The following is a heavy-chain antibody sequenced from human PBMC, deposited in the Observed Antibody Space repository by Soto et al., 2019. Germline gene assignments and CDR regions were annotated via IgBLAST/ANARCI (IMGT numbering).Heavy chain of an antibody. V-gene: IGHV1-46*01. CDR1: GDTFTDYY. J-gene: IGHJ4*02. Sequence: QVQLVQSGAEVKKPGASVKVSCKASGDTFTDYYIHWVRQAPGQGLEWMGTVNPSGGHTTYAQHFLGRMTMTRDTSTSTLYMELTSLTSAAPAVYYCARGGHVVVVTAALDYWGQGTLVTVSS. CDR3: ARGGHVVVVTAALDY. D-gene: IGHD2-21*02. CDR2: VNPSGGHT.